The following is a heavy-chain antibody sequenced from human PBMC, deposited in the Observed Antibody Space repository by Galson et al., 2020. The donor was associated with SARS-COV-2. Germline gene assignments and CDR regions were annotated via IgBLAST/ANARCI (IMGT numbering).Heavy chain of an antibody. CDR1: GGSISSSSYY. Sequence: SETLSLTCTVSGGSISSSSYYWGWIRQPPGKGLEWIGSIYYSGSTYYNPSLKSRVTISVDTSKNQFSLKLSSVTAADTAVYYCARLPPLLGWVDYWGQGTLVTVSS. D-gene: IGHD1-26*01. CDR3: ARLPPLLGWVDY. J-gene: IGHJ4*02. CDR2: IYYSGST. V-gene: IGHV4-39*01.